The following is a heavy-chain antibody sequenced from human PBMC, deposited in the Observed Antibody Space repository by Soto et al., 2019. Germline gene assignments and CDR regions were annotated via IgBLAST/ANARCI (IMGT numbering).Heavy chain of an antibody. D-gene: IGHD1-26*01. Sequence: EVQLVESGGGLIQPGGSLRRSCAASGFTVSSNYMSWIRQAPGKWLEWVSVIYSGGSTYYADSVKGGFTISRDNSKNTLYLQRNSLRAEDTAVYYCARPIVGATWNYYYGMDVWGQGTTVTVSS. CDR3: ARPIVGATWNYYYGMDV. CDR1: GFTVSSNY. CDR2: IYSGGST. J-gene: IGHJ6*02. V-gene: IGHV3-53*01.